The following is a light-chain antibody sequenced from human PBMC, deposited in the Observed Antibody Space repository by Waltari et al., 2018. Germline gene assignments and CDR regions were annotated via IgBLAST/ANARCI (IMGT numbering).Light chain of an antibody. V-gene: IGLV2-23*02. Sequence: QSALTQPASVSGSPGQSITISCTGTSSDVGSYNLVSLYQQHPGKAPTLMIFEVRKRPSGVSNRFSGSKSGNTASLTISGRQAEDEADYYCCSYAGRSTLEVFGTGTKVTVL. CDR1: SSDVGSYNL. J-gene: IGLJ1*01. CDR3: CSYAGRSTLEV. CDR2: EVR.